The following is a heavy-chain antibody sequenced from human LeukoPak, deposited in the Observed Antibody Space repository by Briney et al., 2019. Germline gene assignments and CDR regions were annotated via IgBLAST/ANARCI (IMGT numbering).Heavy chain of an antibody. D-gene: IGHD3-10*01. CDR2: IWYDGSNK. J-gene: IGHJ5*02. Sequence: GGSLRLSCAASGFTFSSYAMHWVRQAPGKGLEWVAVIWYDGSNKYYADSVKGRFTISRDNSKNTLYLQMNSLRAEDTAVYYCAKQSRTMVRGVIPWGQGTLVTVSS. V-gene: IGHV3-33*06. CDR1: GFTFSSYA. CDR3: AKQSRTMVRGVIP.